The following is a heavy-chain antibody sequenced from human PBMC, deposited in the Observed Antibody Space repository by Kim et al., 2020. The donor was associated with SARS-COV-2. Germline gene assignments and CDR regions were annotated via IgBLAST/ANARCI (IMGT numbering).Heavy chain of an antibody. J-gene: IGHJ4*02. V-gene: IGHV4-59*13. Sequence: SETLSLTCTVSGGSISSYYWSWIRQPPGKGLEWIGYIYYSGSTNYNPSLKSRVTISVDTSKNQFSLKLSSVTAADTAVYYCASYYDSSGPQFDYWGQGTLVTVSS. CDR3: ASYYDSSGPQFDY. D-gene: IGHD3-22*01. CDR1: GGSISSYY. CDR2: IYYSGST.